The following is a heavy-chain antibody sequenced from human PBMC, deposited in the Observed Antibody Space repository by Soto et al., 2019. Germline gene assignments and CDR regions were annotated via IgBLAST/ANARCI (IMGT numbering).Heavy chain of an antibody. J-gene: IGHJ6*03. Sequence: GGSLRLSCAASGFTVSSNYMSWVRQAPGKGLEWVSVIYSGGSTYYADSAKGRFTISRHNSKNTLYLQMNSLRAEDTAVYYCARVYGGYSGYDRYYYYMDVWGKGTTVTVSS. D-gene: IGHD5-12*01. V-gene: IGHV3-53*04. CDR3: ARVYGGYSGYDRYYYYMDV. CDR2: IYSGGST. CDR1: GFTVSSNY.